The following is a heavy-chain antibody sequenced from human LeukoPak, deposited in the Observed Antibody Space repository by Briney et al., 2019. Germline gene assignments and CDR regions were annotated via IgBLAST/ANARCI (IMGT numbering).Heavy chain of an antibody. J-gene: IGHJ4*02. V-gene: IGHV4-34*01. CDR1: GGSFSGYY. CDR2: INHSGST. CDR3: ASSGRGYDFWSGYYTYYFDY. Sequence: SETLSLTCAVYGGSFSGYYWSWIRQPPGKGLEWIGEINHSGSTNYNPSLKSRVTISVDTSKNQFSLKLSSVTAADTAVYYCASSGRGYDFWSGYYTYYFDYWGQGTLATVSS. D-gene: IGHD3-3*01.